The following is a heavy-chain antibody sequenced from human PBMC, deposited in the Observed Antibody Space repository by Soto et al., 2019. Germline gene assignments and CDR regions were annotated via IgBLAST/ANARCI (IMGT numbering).Heavy chain of an antibody. D-gene: IGHD6-13*01. V-gene: IGHV1-18*01. CDR3: ARSGSSWNLRQFDY. CDR1: DYTFTSYG. Sequence: ASVKVSCKASDYTFTSYGIIWVGQAPGQGLEWIGWISVYNGNTNYAQKFRGRVTMTTDISTTTAYMEMRSLRSDDTAGYYCARSGSSWNLRQFDYWGQGTLVTVSS. CDR2: ISVYNGNT. J-gene: IGHJ4*02.